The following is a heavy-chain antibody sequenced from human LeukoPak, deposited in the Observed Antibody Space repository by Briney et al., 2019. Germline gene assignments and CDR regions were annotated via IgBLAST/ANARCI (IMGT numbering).Heavy chain of an antibody. Sequence: GGSLRLSCAASGFTFSSYAMSWVRQAPGKGLEWVSALSGSGGSTYYADSVKGRFTISRDNSKNTLYLQMNSLRAEDTAVYYCPKDTIKWGSYRYFDYWGQGTLVTVSS. CDR3: PKDTIKWGSYRYFDY. J-gene: IGHJ4*02. CDR2: LSGSGGST. CDR1: GFTFSSYA. V-gene: IGHV3-23*01. D-gene: IGHD3-16*02.